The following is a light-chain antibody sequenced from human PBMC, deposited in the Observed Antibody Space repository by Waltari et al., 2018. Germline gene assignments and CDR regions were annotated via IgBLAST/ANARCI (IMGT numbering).Light chain of an antibody. V-gene: IGLV2-11*01. CDR2: DVS. CDR3: CSYAGSYTVI. CDR1: TNDVGNYNY. J-gene: IGLJ2*01. Sequence: QSALTQPRSVSGSPGQSVTISCTGTTNDVGNYNYVSWFQQYPGKAPKLLTYDVSKRPSGVPDRFSGSKSGNTASLTISGLQAEDEAHYYCCSYAGSYTVIFGGGTKLTVL.